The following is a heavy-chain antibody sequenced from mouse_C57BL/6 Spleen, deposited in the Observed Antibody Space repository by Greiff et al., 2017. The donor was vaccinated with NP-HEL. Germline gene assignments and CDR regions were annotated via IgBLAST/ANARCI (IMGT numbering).Heavy chain of an antibody. V-gene: IGHV1-18*01. J-gene: IGHJ4*01. Sequence: VQLQQSGPELVKPGASVKIPCKASGYTFTDYNMDWVKQSHGKSLEWIGDINPNNGGTIYNQKFKGKATLTVDKSSSTAYMELRSLTSEDTAVYYCARGEDGYYVGYAMDYWGQGTSVTVSS. CDR1: GYTFTDYN. CDR3: ARGEDGYYVGYAMDY. D-gene: IGHD2-3*01. CDR2: INPNNGGT.